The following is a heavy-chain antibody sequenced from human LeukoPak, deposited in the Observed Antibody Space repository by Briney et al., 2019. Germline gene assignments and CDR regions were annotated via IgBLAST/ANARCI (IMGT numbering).Heavy chain of an antibody. V-gene: IGHV4-38-2*02. CDR3: AREGAAAGMGY. CDR1: GYSISSGYY. D-gene: IGHD6-13*01. J-gene: IGHJ4*02. Sequence: SETLSLTCTVSGYSISSGYYWGWIRQPPGKGLEWIGSIYHSGSTYYNPSLKSRVTISVDKSKNQFSLKLSSVTAADTAVYYCAREGAAAGMGYWGQGTLVTVSS. CDR2: IYHSGST.